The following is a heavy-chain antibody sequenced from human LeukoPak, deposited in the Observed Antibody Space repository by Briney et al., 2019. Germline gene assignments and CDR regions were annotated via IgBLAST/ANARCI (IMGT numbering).Heavy chain of an antibody. D-gene: IGHD5-18*01. CDR3: AKDRGYGDQTYYFDY. CDR1: GFTFSSYS. CDR2: ISGSNYTI. Sequence: GGSLRLSCAASGFTFSSYSTNWVRQAPGKGLEWVSYISGSNYTIYYADSVKGRFTISRDNSKNTLYLQMNSLRAEDTAVYYCAKDRGYGDQTYYFDYWGQGTLVTVSS. J-gene: IGHJ4*02. V-gene: IGHV3-48*01.